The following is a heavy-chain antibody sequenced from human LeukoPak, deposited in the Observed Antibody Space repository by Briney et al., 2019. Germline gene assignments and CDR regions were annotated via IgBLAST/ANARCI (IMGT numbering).Heavy chain of an antibody. J-gene: IGHJ4*02. Sequence: GGSLRLSCAASGFTFSEYYMSWIRQAPGKGLEWISYISNSGTTIYYTDSVKGRFTISRDNAKNSLYLQVNSLRVEDTAVYYCARVGYSSEFDYWGQGTLVTVSS. CDR2: ISNSGTTI. V-gene: IGHV3-11*01. CDR3: ARVGYSSEFDY. CDR1: GFTFSEYY. D-gene: IGHD2-15*01.